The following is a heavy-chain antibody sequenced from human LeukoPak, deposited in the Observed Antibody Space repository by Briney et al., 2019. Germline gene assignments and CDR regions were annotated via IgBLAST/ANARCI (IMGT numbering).Heavy chain of an antibody. J-gene: IGHJ4*02. Sequence: SEALSLTCTVSGDSISPYYWGWIRPPPGKGLEWIGYIFYSGDTTYNPSLKSRVTMSVDTSKNQFSLKMSSVTAADTAVYYCARDKQPGDYWGQRALVTVSS. V-gene: IGHV4-59*01. CDR3: ARDKQPGDY. CDR2: IFYSGDT. CDR1: GDSISPYY. D-gene: IGHD1-1*01.